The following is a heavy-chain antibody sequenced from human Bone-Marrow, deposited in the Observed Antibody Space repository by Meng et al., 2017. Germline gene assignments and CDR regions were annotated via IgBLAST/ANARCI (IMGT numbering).Heavy chain of an antibody. D-gene: IGHD5-18*01. V-gene: IGHV3-48*03. J-gene: IGHJ3*02. CDR1: GFTFSSYE. CDR3: ARLIRGVDTAMPGNNDAFDI. Sequence: GESLKISCAASGFTFSSYEMNWVRQAPGKGLEWVSYISSSGSTIYYADSVKGRFTISRDNAKNSLYLQMNSLRSEDTAVYYCARLIRGVDTAMPGNNDAFDIWGQGTMVTVSS. CDR2: ISSSGSTI.